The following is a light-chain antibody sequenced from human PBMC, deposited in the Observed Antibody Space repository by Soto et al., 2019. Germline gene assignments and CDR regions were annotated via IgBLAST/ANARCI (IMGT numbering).Light chain of an antibody. CDR1: QSVSSSY. CDR3: QQYGSSLIT. Sequence: EIVFTQSPGTLSLSPGEGATLSCRASQSVSSSYLAWYQQKPGQAPRLLIYGASSRATGIPDRFSGSGSGTDFTLTISRXEPEDFAVYYCQQYGSSLITFGQGTRLETK. V-gene: IGKV3-20*01. CDR2: GAS. J-gene: IGKJ5*01.